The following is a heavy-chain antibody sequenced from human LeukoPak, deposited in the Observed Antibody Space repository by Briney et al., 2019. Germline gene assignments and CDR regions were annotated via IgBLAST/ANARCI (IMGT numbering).Heavy chain of an antibody. Sequence: GASVKVSCKVSGYTLSKLSMHWVRQAPGKGLEWMGGFDPGAGEAIYAQRFQGRLTVTEDIFTDTANMELSSLRSEDTAVYYCATGIQLSPAASFYSDYWGQGTLVTVSP. CDR1: GYTLSKLS. V-gene: IGHV1-24*01. D-gene: IGHD5-18*01. J-gene: IGHJ4*02. CDR3: ATGIQLSPAASFYSDY. CDR2: FDPGAGEA.